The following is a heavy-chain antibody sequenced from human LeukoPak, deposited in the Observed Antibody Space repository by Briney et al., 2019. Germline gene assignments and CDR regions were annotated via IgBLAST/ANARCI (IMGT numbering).Heavy chain of an antibody. J-gene: IGHJ4*02. CDR3: ARDSLGDYVWGSYRHDFDY. V-gene: IGHV1-18*01. D-gene: IGHD3-16*02. CDR2: ISDYNGNT. CDR1: GYTFTSYG. Sequence: GASVKVSCKASGYTFTSYGISWVRQAPGQGLEWMGWISDYNGNTNYAQKLQGRVTMTTDTSTSTAYMELRSLRSDDTAVYYCARDSLGDYVWGSYRHDFDYWGQGTLVTVSS.